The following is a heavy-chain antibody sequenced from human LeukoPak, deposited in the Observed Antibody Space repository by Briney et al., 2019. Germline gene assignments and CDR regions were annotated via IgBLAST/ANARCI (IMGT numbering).Heavy chain of an antibody. V-gene: IGHV3-23*01. J-gene: IGHJ4*02. CDR3: AKVLRYFGGRYFDY. CDR1: GFSFSSYA. CDR2: VSGSGGST. Sequence: PGGSLRLSCAASGFSFSSYAMSWVRQAPGKGLEWVSGVSGSGGSTYYADSVKGWFTISRDNSKNTLYLQMNSLRAEDTAVYYCAKVLRYFGGRYFDYWGQGTLVTVSS. D-gene: IGHD3-9*01.